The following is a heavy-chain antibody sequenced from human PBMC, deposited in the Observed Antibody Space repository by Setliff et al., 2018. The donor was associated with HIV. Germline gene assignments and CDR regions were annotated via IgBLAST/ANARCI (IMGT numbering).Heavy chain of an antibody. J-gene: IGHJ4*02. CDR2: VFSVGST. D-gene: IGHD6-19*01. V-gene: IGHV4-61*09. CDR3: ARGRNSGRPDN. Sequence: SETLSLTCSVSGGSMSSGYDYWTWIRQPAGKGLEWIGHVFSVGSTNYNPSLKSRVTISLDTSKNQFSLRLSSVTAADTAIYYCARGRNSGRPDNWGQGTLVTVSS. CDR1: GGSMSSGYDY.